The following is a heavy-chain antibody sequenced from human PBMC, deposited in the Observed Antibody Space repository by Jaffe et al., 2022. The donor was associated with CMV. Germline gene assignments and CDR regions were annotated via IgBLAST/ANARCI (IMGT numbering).Heavy chain of an antibody. CDR3: ARGLLYDFWSGYLNWFDP. J-gene: IGHJ5*02. CDR1: GGSFSGYY. Sequence: QVQLQQWGAGLLKPSETLSLTCAVYGGSFSGYYWSWIRQPPGKGLEWIGEINHSGSTNYNPSLKSRVTISVDTSKNQFSLKLSSVTAADTAVYYCARGLLYDFWSGYLNWFDPWGQGTLVTVSS. CDR2: INHSGST. V-gene: IGHV4-34*01. D-gene: IGHD3-3*01.